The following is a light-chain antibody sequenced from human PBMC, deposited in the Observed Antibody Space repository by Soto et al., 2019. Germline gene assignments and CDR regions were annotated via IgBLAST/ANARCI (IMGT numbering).Light chain of an antibody. CDR2: DVS. Sequence: QSVLTQPASVSGSPGQSITISCTGTSSDVGGYNYVSWYQHHPGKAPKLMFYDVSNRPSGVSNRFSGSKSGNTASLIISGLQAEDEADYYCSSYTSSSTLSTYVFGTGTKLTVL. CDR1: SSDVGGYNY. CDR3: SSYTSSSTLSTYV. J-gene: IGLJ1*01. V-gene: IGLV2-14*03.